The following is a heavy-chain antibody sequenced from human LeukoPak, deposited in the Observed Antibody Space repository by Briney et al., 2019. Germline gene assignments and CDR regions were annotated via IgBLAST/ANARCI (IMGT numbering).Heavy chain of an antibody. CDR2: MTYDGYYK. D-gene: IGHD3-10*01. V-gene: IGHV3-30*03. J-gene: IGHJ4*02. CDR1: GFTFTNYG. Sequence: GGSLRLSCAASGFTFTNYGMHWVRQAPGKGLEWVALMTYDGYYKYYSDSVKGRFTISSDTSKNTLYLQMNSLRAEDTAVYYCARDLSPVVRASPMGYWGQGTPVTVSS. CDR3: ARDLSPVVRASPMGY.